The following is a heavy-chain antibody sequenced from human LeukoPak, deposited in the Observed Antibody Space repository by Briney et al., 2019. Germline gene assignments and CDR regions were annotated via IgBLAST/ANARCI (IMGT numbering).Heavy chain of an antibody. CDR1: GFTXXXXX. V-gene: IGHV3-64D*06. CDR3: VGDGRDGYNIYFQH. CDR2: ISSNGGST. D-gene: IGHD5-24*01. Sequence: PGGSLRLSXSASGFTXXXXXXXXVRQAPGXXXXXXXXISSNGGSTXYADSXXXXFXXSRXNSKKTVYLQMSSLRAXDXAVYYCVGDGRDGYNIYFQHWGQGTLVTVSS. J-gene: IGHJ1*01.